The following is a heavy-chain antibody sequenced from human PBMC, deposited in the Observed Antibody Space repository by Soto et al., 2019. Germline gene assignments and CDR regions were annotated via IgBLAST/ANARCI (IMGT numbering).Heavy chain of an antibody. CDR3: ARVPGHKNSRGDF. J-gene: IGHJ4*02. CDR1: GYTFTHYF. Sequence: QVRLMQSGPEVRRPGASVTVSCKASGYTFTHYFIHWVRRAPGQGLEWMGYINPKSGDTHYSQTFRGRVSMTRDTSTDTADMGLSIRKSDDTAVYFCARVPGHKNSRGDFWGQATPVTVSS. D-gene: IGHD1-7*01. CDR2: INPKSGDT. V-gene: IGHV1-2*02.